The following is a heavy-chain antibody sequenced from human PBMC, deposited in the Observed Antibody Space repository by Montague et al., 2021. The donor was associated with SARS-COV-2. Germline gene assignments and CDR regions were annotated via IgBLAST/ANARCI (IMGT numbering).Heavy chain of an antibody. Sequence: SLRLSCAASGFTFSSYAMHWVRQAPGKGLEWVAVISYDGSNKYYADSVKGRFTISRDNSKNTLYLQMNSLRAEDTAVYYCARDYSGVPVSYYHYFDYWGQGALIAVSS. CDR2: ISYDGSNK. V-gene: IGHV3-30-3*01. CDR3: ARDYSGVPVSYYHYFDY. CDR1: GFTFSSYA. J-gene: IGHJ4*02. D-gene: IGHD3-10*01.